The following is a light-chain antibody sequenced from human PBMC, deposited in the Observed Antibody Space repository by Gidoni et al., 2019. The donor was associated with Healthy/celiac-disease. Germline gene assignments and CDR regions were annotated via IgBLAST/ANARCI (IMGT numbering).Light chain of an antibody. Sequence: HSPLTRPPSFSGSPDHSITISCTGTSSDVGGYNYVPWYQQHPGKAPKLMIYDVSNRPSGVSNRFSGSKSGNTASLTISGLQAEDEADYYCSSYTSSSTLEVFGGGTKLTVL. CDR2: DVS. J-gene: IGLJ2*01. CDR1: SSDVGGYNY. CDR3: SSYTSSSTLEV. V-gene: IGLV2-14*01.